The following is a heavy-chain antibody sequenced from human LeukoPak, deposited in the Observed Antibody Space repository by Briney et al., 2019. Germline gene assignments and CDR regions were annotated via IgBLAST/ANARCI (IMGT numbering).Heavy chain of an antibody. CDR3: AIRGYSYGPSAFDI. V-gene: IGHV1-2*02. CDR2: INPNSGGT. D-gene: IGHD5-18*01. J-gene: IGHJ3*02. Sequence: ASVKVSCKASGYTFTAFYMNSVPQAPGQGLEWMGWINPNSGGTNYAQKFQGRVTMTRDTSISTAYMELSRLRSDDTAVYYCAIRGYSYGPSAFDIWGQGTMVTVSS. CDR1: GYTFTAFY.